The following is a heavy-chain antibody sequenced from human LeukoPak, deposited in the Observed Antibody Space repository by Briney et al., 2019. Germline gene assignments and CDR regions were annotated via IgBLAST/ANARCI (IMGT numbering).Heavy chain of an antibody. D-gene: IGHD3-22*01. J-gene: IGHJ4*02. CDR2: ISGGGGNT. CDR1: GFTFSSYA. CDR3: AKTYYYDSSNYPPMDY. Sequence: PGGSPRLSCAASGFTFSSYAMSWVRQAPGEGLEWVSAISGGGGNTYYADSVKGRLTISRDNSKNTLYLQMNSLRAEDTAVYYCAKTYYYDSSNYPPMDYWGQGTLVTVSS. V-gene: IGHV3-23*01.